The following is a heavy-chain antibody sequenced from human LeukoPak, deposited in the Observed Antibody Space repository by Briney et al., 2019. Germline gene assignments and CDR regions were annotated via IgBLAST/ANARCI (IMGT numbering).Heavy chain of an antibody. J-gene: IGHJ5*02. Sequence: ASVKVSCKASGYTFTSHYMHWVRQAPGQGLEWVGYINPNGGSTTYAQKFQGRVTMTRDTPTSTVYMELSSLRSEDTAVYYCARDSGYSSSWYATWGQGTLVTVSS. V-gene: IGHV1-46*01. CDR3: ARDSGYSSSWYAT. CDR2: INPNGGST. CDR1: GYTFTSHY. D-gene: IGHD6-13*01.